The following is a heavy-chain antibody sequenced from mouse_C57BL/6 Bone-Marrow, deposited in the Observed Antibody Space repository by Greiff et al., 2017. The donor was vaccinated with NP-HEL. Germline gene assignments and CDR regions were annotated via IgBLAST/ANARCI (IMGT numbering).Heavy chain of an antibody. Sequence: EVQGVESGEGLVKPGGCLKLSCAASGFTFSSYAMSWVRQTPEKRLEWVAYISSGGDYIYYADTVKGRFTISRDHARNTLYLQMSSLKSEDTAMDYCTRSRVVRCYYAMDYWGQGTSVTVSS. CDR2: ISSGGDYI. V-gene: IGHV5-9-1*02. J-gene: IGHJ4*01. CDR1: GFTFSSYA. D-gene: IGHD1-1*01. CDR3: TRSRVVRCYYAMDY.